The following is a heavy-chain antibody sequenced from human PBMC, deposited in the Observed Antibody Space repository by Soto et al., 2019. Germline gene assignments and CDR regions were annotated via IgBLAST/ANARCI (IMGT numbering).Heavy chain of an antibody. CDR3: ARTSIWSGYPYYYGMDV. CDR1: GYTFTGYY. Sequence: EASVKVSCKASGYTFTGYYMHWVRQAPGQGLEWMGWINPNSGGTNYAQKFQGRVTMTRDTSISTAYMELSRLRSDDTAVYYCARTSIWSGYPYYYGMDVWGQGTTVTVSS. J-gene: IGHJ6*02. D-gene: IGHD3-3*01. V-gene: IGHV1-2*02. CDR2: INPNSGGT.